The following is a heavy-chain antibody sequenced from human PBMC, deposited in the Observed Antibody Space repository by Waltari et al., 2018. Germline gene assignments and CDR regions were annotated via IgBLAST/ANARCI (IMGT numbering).Heavy chain of an antibody. Sequence: QVQLQESGPGLVKPSETLSLTCTVSGGSLSSYYWSWIRQPPGKGLEWIGYIYYSGSTNYNPSLKRRVTISVDTSKNQFSLKLSSVTAADTSVYYCARDRGLNYYDSSGYYGAFDYWGQGTLVTVSS. CDR3: ARDRGLNYYDSSGYYGAFDY. D-gene: IGHD3-22*01. J-gene: IGHJ4*02. CDR1: GGSLSSYY. CDR2: IYYSGST. V-gene: IGHV4-59*01.